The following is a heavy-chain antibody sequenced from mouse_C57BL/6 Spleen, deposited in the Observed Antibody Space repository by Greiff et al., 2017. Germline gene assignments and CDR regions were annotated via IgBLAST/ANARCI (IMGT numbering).Heavy chain of an antibody. J-gene: IGHJ2*01. V-gene: IGHV1-64*01. CDR3: ARTPYYSFFDY. CDR2: IHPNSGST. Sequence: VKLMESGAELVKPGASVKLSCKASGYTFTSYWMHWVKQRPGQGLEWIGMIHPNSGSTNYNEKFKSKATLTVDKSSSTAYMQLSSLTSEDSAVYSCARTPYYSFFDYWGQGTTLTVSS. CDR1: GYTFTSYW. D-gene: IGHD2-12*01.